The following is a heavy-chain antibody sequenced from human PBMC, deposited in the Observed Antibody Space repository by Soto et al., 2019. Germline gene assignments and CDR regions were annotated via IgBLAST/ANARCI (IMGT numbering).Heavy chain of an antibody. J-gene: IGHJ6*02. CDR3: RVDMWSYGLGMDV. CDR2: INHSGST. D-gene: IGHD3-10*01. CDR1: GGSFIGYY. Sequence: SETLSLTCAVYGGSFIGYYCSCVRHPPVKWLEWIGEINHSGSTNYNPSLKSRVTISVDTSKNQFSLKLSSVTAADTAVYYCRVDMWSYGLGMDVWGQGTTVTVSS. V-gene: IGHV4-34*01.